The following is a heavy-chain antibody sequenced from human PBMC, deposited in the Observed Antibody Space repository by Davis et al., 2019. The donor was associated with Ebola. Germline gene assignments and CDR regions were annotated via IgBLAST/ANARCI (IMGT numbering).Heavy chain of an antibody. J-gene: IGHJ6*02. D-gene: IGHD2-15*01. CDR3: AREGCSGGSCYSLGYYYYYGMDV. CDR2: ISQSGST. CDR1: GDSISSSNW. V-gene: IGHV4-4*02. Sequence: SETLSLTCAVSGDSISSSNWWSWVRQPPGKGLEWIGEISQSGSTNYNPSLKSRVTISVDTSKNQFSLKLSSVTAADTAVYYCAREGCSGGSCYSLGYYYYYGMDVWGQGTTVTVSS.